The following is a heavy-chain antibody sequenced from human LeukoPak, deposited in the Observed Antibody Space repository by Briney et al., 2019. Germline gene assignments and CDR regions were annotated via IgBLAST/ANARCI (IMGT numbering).Heavy chain of an antibody. CDR3: ARATSGWDFDY. CDR1: GFTFSSYD. Sequence: GGSLRLSCAASGFTFSSYDMHWVRQATGKGLEWVSGIGTAGDTYYPGSVKGRFTISRENARNSLYLQMNSLRAGDTAVYYCARATSGWDFDYWGQGTLVAVSS. J-gene: IGHJ4*02. D-gene: IGHD6-19*01. V-gene: IGHV3-13*01. CDR2: IGTAGDT.